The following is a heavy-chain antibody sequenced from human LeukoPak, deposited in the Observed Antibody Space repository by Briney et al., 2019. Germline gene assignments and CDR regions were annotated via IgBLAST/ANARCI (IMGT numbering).Heavy chain of an antibody. J-gene: IGHJ4*02. V-gene: IGHV3-23*01. CDR1: GFTFSRHG. CDR2: ISPSGDIK. D-gene: IGHD5-24*01. CDR3: AKDDAWLQYND. Sequence: GGSLRLSCVASGFTFSRHGMNWVRQAPGKGLEWVSGISPSGDIKYYVDSVKGRFTISRDNSKNTLYLQINSLRDEDTAVYYCAKDDAWLQYNDWGQGTLVTVSS.